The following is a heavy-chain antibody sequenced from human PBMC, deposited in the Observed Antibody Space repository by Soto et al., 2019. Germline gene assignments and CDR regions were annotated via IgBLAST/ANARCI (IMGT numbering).Heavy chain of an antibody. CDR1: GFTFSSYA. D-gene: IGHD6-19*01. V-gene: IGHV3-23*01. CDR2: VSGGGGST. CDR3: AKDLGYSSGWYYFDQ. J-gene: IGHJ4*02. Sequence: PGGSLRLSCAASGFTFSSYAMSWVRQAPGKGLEWVSGVSGGGGSTYYADSVKGRFTIYRDNSKNTLYLQMDSLRAEDTAVYYCAKDLGYSSGWYYFDQWGKGTLVTVSS.